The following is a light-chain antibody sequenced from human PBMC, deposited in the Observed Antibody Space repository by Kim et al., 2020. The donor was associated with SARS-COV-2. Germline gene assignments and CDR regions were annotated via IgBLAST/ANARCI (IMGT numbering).Light chain of an antibody. V-gene: IGLV2-14*03. CDR3: SSYTSGSTPIL. Sequence: QSALTQPASVSGSPGQSITISCTGTSSDVGAYDYVSWYQQHPGKAPKVMIYDVSNRPSGVSNRFSGSKSGNTASLTISGLQAEDEADYFCSSYTSGSTPILFGGGTKLTVL. CDR1: SSDVGAYDY. CDR2: DVS. J-gene: IGLJ2*01.